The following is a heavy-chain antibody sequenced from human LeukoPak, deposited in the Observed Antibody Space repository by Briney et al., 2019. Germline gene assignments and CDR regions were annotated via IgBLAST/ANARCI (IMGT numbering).Heavy chain of an antibody. CDR3: ASLRRIRGPAGGSFDY. D-gene: IGHD2-15*01. V-gene: IGHV1-2*02. J-gene: IGHJ4*02. CDR1: GYTFTGYY. Sequence: GASVKVSCKASGYTFTGYYMHWVRQAPGQGLEWMGWINPNSGGTNYAQKFQGRVTMTRDTSISTAYMELSRLRSDDTAVYYCASLRRIRGPAGGSFDYWGQGTLVTVSS. CDR2: INPNSGGT.